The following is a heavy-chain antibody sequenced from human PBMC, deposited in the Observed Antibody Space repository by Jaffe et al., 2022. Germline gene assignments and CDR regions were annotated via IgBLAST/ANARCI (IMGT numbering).Heavy chain of an antibody. V-gene: IGHV3-30*02. D-gene: IGHD6-13*01. Sequence: QVQLVESGGGVVQPGGSLRLSCAASGFTFSSYGMHWVRQAPGKGLEWVAFIRYDGSNKYYADSVKGRFTISRDNSKNTLYLQMNSLRAEDTAVYYCAKDLGASSSWGYWGQGTLVTVSS. CDR1: GFTFSSYG. CDR2: IRYDGSNK. CDR3: AKDLGASSSWGY. J-gene: IGHJ4*02.